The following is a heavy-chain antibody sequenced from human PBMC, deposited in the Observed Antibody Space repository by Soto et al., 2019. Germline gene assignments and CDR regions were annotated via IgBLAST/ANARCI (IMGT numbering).Heavy chain of an antibody. J-gene: IGHJ4*02. CDR3: ARKGGTSTSY. CDR2: INHSGST. Sequence: QVQLQQWGAGLLKPSETLSLTCAVYGGSFSGYYWSWIRQPPGKGLEWIGEINHSGSTNYNPSLKSRVTISVDTSKNQFSLKLSSVTAADTAVYYCARKGGTSTSYWGQGTLVTVSS. CDR1: GGSFSGYY. D-gene: IGHD2-2*01. V-gene: IGHV4-34*01.